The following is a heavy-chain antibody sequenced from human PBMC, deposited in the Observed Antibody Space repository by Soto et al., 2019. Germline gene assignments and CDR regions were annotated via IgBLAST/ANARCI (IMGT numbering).Heavy chain of an antibody. CDR2: ISWNSGSI. CDR3: AKDSYSSSPAGWFDP. CDR1: GFTFDDYA. J-gene: IGHJ5*02. Sequence: GGSLRLSCAASGFTFDDYAMHWVRQAPGKGLEWVSGISWNSGSIGYADSVKGRFTISRDNAKNSLYLQMNSLRAEDTALYYCAKDSYSSSPAGWFDPWGQGTLVTVSS. D-gene: IGHD6-13*01. V-gene: IGHV3-9*01.